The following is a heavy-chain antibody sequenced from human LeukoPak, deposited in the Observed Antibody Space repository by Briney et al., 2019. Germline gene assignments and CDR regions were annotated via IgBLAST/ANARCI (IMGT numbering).Heavy chain of an antibody. D-gene: IGHD2-15*01. CDR2: IYHSGST. Sequence: SETLSLTCAVSGGSISSSNWWSWVRQPPGKGLEWIGEIYHSGSTNYNPSLKSRVTISVDTSKNHFSLKLSSVTAADTAVYYCARAENYCSGGSCYDYWGQGTLVTVSS. J-gene: IGHJ4*02. CDR3: ARAENYCSGGSCYDY. CDR1: GGSISSSNW. V-gene: IGHV4-4*02.